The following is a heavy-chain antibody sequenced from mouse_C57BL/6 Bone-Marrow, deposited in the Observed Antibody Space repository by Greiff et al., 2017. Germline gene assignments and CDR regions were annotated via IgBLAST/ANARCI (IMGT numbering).Heavy chain of an antibody. Sequence: QVQLKQPGAELVMPGASVKLSCKASGYTFTSYWMHWVKQRPGQGLEWIGEIDPSDSYTNYNQKFKGKSTLTVDKSSSTAYMQLSSLTSEDSAVYYCARGVFITAIVTLDYLDYWGQGTTLTVSS. CDR1: GYTFTSYW. J-gene: IGHJ2*01. D-gene: IGHD1-1*01. CDR3: ARGVFITAIVTLDYLDY. V-gene: IGHV1-69*01. CDR2: IDPSDSYT.